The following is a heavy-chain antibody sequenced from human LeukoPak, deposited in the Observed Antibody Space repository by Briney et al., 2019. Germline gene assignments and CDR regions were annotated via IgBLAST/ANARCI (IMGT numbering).Heavy chain of an antibody. V-gene: IGHV1-69*01. D-gene: IGHD6-13*01. CDR1: GGTFTTYA. CDR3: ASASSSYDRLDP. J-gene: IGHJ5*02. Sequence: GSSVKVSSTASGGTFTTYAISWVRQAPGQGLEWMGGIIPIFGTANYAQKFQGRVTITADESTSTAYMELSSLRSEDTAVYYCASASSSYDRLDPWGQGTLVTVSS. CDR2: IIPIFGTA.